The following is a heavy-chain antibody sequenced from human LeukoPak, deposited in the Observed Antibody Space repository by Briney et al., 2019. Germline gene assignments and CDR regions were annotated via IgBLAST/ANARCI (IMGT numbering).Heavy chain of an antibody. CDR3: AREGVVVSAAVDY. D-gene: IGHD2-2*01. J-gene: IGHJ4*02. Sequence: AGGSLRLSCAASGFTVSSNYMSWVRQAPGKGLEWVSVIYSGGSTYYADSVKGRFTISRDNAKNSLYLQMNSLRAEDTAVYYCAREGVVVSAAVDYWGQGTLVTVSS. CDR2: IYSGGST. CDR1: GFTVSSNY. V-gene: IGHV3-53*01.